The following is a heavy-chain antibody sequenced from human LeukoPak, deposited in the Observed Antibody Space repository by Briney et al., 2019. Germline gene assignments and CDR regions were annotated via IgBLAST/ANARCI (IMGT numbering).Heavy chain of an antibody. J-gene: IGHJ4*02. D-gene: IGHD3-22*01. V-gene: IGHV4-34*01. CDR3: ARGSTMSRLFDY. CDR2: INHSGST. Sequence: SETLSLTCAVYGGSFSGYYWSWVRQPPGKGLEWIGEINHSGSTNYNPSRKSRVTISVDTSKNQFSRKLSSVTAADTAVYYCARGSTMSRLFDYWGQGTLVTVSS. CDR1: GGSFSGYY.